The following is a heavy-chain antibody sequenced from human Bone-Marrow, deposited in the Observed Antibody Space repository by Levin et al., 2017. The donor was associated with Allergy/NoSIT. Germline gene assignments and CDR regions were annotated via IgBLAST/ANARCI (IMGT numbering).Heavy chain of an antibody. CDR1: GGSISSSSYY. V-gene: IGHV4-39*01. CDR2: IYYSGST. D-gene: IGHD2-15*01. Sequence: GSLRLSCTVSGGSISSSSYYWGWIRQPPGKGLEWIGSIYYSGSTYYNPSLKSRVTISVDTSKNQFSLKLSSVTAADTAVYYCARLVVVVAATGVRWFDPWGQGTLVTVSS. CDR3: ARLVVVVAATGVRWFDP. J-gene: IGHJ5*02.